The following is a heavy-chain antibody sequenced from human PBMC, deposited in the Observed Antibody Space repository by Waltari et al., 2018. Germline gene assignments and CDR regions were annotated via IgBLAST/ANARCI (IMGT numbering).Heavy chain of an antibody. Sequence: QVQLVQSGAEVKKPGASVKVSCKASGYTFTSYAMHWVRQAPGQRLEWMGWINAGNGNTKYSQKFQGRVTITRDTSASTAYMELSSLRSEDTAVYYCARGRGDFWSGWNPTQGRVGYFDLWGRGTLVTVSS. CDR1: GYTFTSYA. D-gene: IGHD3-3*01. J-gene: IGHJ2*01. V-gene: IGHV1-3*01. CDR2: INAGNGNT. CDR3: ARGRGDFWSGWNPTQGRVGYFDL.